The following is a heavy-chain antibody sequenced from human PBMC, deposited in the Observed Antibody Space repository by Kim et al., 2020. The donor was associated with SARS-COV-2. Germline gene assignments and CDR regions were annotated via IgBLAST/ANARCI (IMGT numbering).Heavy chain of an antibody. CDR3: ARIGERAVTMNRYYMDV. D-gene: IGHD1-1*01. Sequence: SETLSLTCAVSGGSISGYYWSWIRQSPGQGLEWIGSIHYSGSTNYNPSLKSRVTMSVDTSTNQFSLGLSSVTAADTAVYHCARIGERAVTMNRYYMDVWGKGTTVTVS. CDR2: IHYSGST. J-gene: IGHJ6*03. V-gene: IGHV4-59*01. CDR1: GGSISGYY.